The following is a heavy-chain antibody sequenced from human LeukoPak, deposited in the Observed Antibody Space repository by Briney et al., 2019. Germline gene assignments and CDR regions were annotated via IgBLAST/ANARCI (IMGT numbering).Heavy chain of an antibody. Sequence: AGGSLRLSCAASGFTFSNYGMHWVRQAPGKGLEWVAVISYDGSNKYYADSVKGRFTISRDNSKNTLYLQMNSLRAEDTAVYYCAKQKDQGFYYDSSGLDYWGQGTLVTVSS. V-gene: IGHV3-30*18. J-gene: IGHJ4*02. D-gene: IGHD3-22*01. CDR3: AKQKDQGFYYDSSGLDY. CDR1: GFTFSNYG. CDR2: ISYDGSNK.